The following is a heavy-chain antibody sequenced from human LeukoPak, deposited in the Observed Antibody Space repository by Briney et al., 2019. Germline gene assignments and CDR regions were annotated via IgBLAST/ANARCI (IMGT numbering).Heavy chain of an antibody. J-gene: IGHJ4*02. CDR2: ISSSSSTI. CDR1: GFTFSSYS. V-gene: IGHV3-48*04. CDR3: ARPYYDDSPTD. Sequence: GGSLRLSCAASGFTFSSYSMNWVRQAPGKGLEWVSYISSSSSTIYYADSVKGRFTISRDNAKNSLYLQMNSLRAEDTAIYYCARPYYDDSPTDWGQGTLVTVSS. D-gene: IGHD3-22*01.